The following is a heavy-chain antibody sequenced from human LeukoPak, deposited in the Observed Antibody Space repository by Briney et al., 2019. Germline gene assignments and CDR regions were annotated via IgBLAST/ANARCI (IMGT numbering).Heavy chain of an antibody. D-gene: IGHD3-3*01. J-gene: IGHJ4*02. CDR2: IYYSGST. V-gene: IGHV4-59*12. CDR3: ARFCTDYDFWSGYFNPYFDY. Sequence: SETLSLTCTVSGGSISSYYWSWIRQPPGKGLEWIGYIYYSGSTNYNPSLKSRVTISVDTSKNQFSLKLSSVTAADTAVYYCARFCTDYDFWSGYFNPYFDYWGQGTLVTVSS. CDR1: GGSISSYY.